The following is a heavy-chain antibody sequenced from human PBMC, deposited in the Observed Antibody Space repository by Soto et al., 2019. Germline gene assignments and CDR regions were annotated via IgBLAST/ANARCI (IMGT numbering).Heavy chain of an antibody. J-gene: IGHJ4*02. Sequence: EVQLVESGGGLVKPGGSLRLSCAASGFTFTRFSMNWVRQAPGKGLEWVSSISSTTNYIYYGDSMKGRFTISRDNAKNALYLEMNSLRAEDTAVYYWAREAEDLTSNFDYWGQGTLVTVSS. CDR2: ISSTTNYI. CDR1: GFTFTRFS. V-gene: IGHV3-21*06. CDR3: AREAEDLTSNFDY.